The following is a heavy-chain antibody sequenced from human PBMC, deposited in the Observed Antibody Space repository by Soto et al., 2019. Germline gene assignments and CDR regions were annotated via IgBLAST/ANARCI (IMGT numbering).Heavy chain of an antibody. V-gene: IGHV4-61*01. J-gene: IGHJ6*02. Sequence: PSETLSLTCTVSGGSVSSGSYYWSWIRQPPGKGLEWIGYIYYSGSTNYNPSLKSRVTISVDTSKNQFSLKLSSVTAADTAVYYCARSPHGGEIDYYDSSGTYGMDVWGQGTTVTVSS. CDR2: IYYSGST. D-gene: IGHD3-22*01. CDR3: ARSPHGGEIDYYDSSGTYGMDV. CDR1: GGSVSSGSYY.